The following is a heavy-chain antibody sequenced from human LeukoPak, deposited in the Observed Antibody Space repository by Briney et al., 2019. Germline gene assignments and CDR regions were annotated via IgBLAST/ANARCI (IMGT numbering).Heavy chain of an antibody. CDR1: GFTFSSYG. D-gene: IGHD6-6*01. J-gene: IGHJ4*02. CDR2: ISYDGNTI. V-gene: IGHV3-30*18. CDR3: AKADSSSRPTHFDF. Sequence: PGKSLRLSCAASGFTFSSYGMHWVRQTPDKGLEWLALISYDGNTIYYADSVKGRFTISRDNSENTLYVQMNSLRVEDTAVYYCAKADSSSRPTHFDFWGQGTLVTVSS.